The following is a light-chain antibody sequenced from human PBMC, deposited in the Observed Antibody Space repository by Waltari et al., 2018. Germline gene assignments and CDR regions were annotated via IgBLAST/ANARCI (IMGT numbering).Light chain of an antibody. Sequence: QSALTQPGSVSGSPGQSITISCTGTNNDVGAYHHVSWYRKYAGKEPKLIIYDVNKRPSGVSDRFSGSKSGLTASLTISGLQTEDEADYYCNSYTSTSTPYVFGTGTKVIVL. J-gene: IGLJ1*01. CDR1: NNDVGAYHH. CDR3: NSYTSTSTPYV. CDR2: DVN. V-gene: IGLV2-14*03.